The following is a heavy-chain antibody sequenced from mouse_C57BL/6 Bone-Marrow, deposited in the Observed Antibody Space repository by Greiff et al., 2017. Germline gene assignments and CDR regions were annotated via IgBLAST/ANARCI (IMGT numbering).Heavy chain of an antibody. CDR1: GYSITSGYY. CDR2: ISYDGSN. CDR3: ARGFTTV. V-gene: IGHV3-6*01. D-gene: IGHD2-12*01. J-gene: IGHJ3*01. Sequence: EVKLVESGPGLVKPSQSLSLTCSVTGYSITSGYYWNWIRQFPGNKLEWMGYISYDGSNNYNPSLKNRISITRDTSTNQFFLKLNSVTTEDTATYYCARGFTTVWGQGTLVTVSA.